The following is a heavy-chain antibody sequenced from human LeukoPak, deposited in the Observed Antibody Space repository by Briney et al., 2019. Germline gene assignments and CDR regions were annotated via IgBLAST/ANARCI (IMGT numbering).Heavy chain of an antibody. CDR2: IYYSGSA. Sequence: SQTLSLTCTVSGGSITSGDYYCSWIRQPPGKGLEWIGYIYYSGSAYYNPSLKSRVTISLDTSKNQFSLRLSSVTAADTAVYYCATKSGYYYNFDYWGQGTLVTVSS. V-gene: IGHV4-30-4*08. CDR1: GGSITSGDYY. CDR3: ATKSGYYYNFDY. D-gene: IGHD3-22*01. J-gene: IGHJ4*02.